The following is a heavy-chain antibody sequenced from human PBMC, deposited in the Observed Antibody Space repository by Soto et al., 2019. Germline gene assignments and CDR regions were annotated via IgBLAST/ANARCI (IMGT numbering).Heavy chain of an antibody. Sequence: QVQLQESGPGLAKPSQTLSLTCNVSNGSISSSGYYWSWIRQHPGQGLEWIGYIYYSGSTYYNPSLKSRVTISVDKSNNQFSLRLTSVTAADTAVYFCAREIVTAGGNNYFDPWGPGTLVTVSS. V-gene: IGHV4-31*03. J-gene: IGHJ5*02. CDR3: AREIVTAGGNNYFDP. CDR1: NGSISSSGYY. D-gene: IGHD2-21*02. CDR2: IYYSGST.